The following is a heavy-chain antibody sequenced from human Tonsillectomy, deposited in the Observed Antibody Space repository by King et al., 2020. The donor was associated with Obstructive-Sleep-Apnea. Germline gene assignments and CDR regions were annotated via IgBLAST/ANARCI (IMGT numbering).Heavy chain of an antibody. Sequence: ITLKESGPTLVKPTQTLTLTCSFSGFSLSTNGVGVGWMRQPPGKALEWLALIYWNDDKRYSPSLKSRLTITKDTSKNQVVLTMTDMDPVDTATYYCAHRESTGLIDYWGQGTLVTVSS. V-gene: IGHV2-5*01. D-gene: IGHD2-8*02. J-gene: IGHJ4*02. CDR2: IYWNDDK. CDR3: AHRESTGLIDY. CDR1: GFSLSTNGVG.